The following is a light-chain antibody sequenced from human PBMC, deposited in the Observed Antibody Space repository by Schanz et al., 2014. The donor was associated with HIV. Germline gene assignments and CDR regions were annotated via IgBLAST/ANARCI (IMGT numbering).Light chain of an antibody. V-gene: IGKV1-9*01. J-gene: IGKJ1*01. CDR3: QQYNTWPRT. CDR1: QGISTF. CDR2: AAS. Sequence: IQLTQSPSSLSASVGDRVTISCRASQGISTFLAWYQQKAGKTPKLLIYAASILQSGVPSRFSGSGSGTHFTLTINSLQSEDFAVYYCQQYNTWPRTFGQGNKVELK.